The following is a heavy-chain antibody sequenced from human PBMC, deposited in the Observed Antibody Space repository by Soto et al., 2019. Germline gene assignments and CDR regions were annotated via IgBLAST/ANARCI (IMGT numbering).Heavy chain of an antibody. CDR3: AREGLRFLESSTDPGMDV. V-gene: IGHV3-66*01. Sequence: PGGSLRLSCAASGFTVSSNYMSWVRQAPGKGLEWVSVIYSGGSTYYADSVKGRFTISRDNSKNTLYLQMNSLRAEDTAVYYCAREGLRFLESSTDPGMDVWGKATTVTVSS. J-gene: IGHJ6*04. CDR1: GFTVSSNY. CDR2: IYSGGST. D-gene: IGHD3-3*01.